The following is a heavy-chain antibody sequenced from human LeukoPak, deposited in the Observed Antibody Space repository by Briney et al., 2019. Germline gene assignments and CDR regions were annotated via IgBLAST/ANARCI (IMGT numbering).Heavy chain of an antibody. CDR2: IYTSGTT. Sequence: SETLSLTCTVSGGSISSYYWSWIRQPAGKGLEWIGRIYTSGTTHYNPSLKSRVTISADTSKNQFSLKLSSVTAADTAVYYCAGGLIAAAGTRVDYWGQGTLVTVSS. CDR1: GGSISSYY. J-gene: IGHJ4*02. CDR3: AGGLIAAAGTRVDY. V-gene: IGHV4-4*07. D-gene: IGHD6-13*01.